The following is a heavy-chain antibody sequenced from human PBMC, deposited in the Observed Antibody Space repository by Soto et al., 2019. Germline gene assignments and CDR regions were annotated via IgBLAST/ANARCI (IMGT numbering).Heavy chain of an antibody. J-gene: IGHJ5*02. Sequence: DVQLVESGGGLVQPGGSLRLSCAASGFAFSRYWMHWVRRAPGKGLVWVSRINTDGRTITYADSVKGRFIISRDNVKNTLYLQMNSLRAEDTAIYYWAREESGRYDSSGYYLNWFDPWGQGALVTVSS. CDR2: INTDGRTI. V-gene: IGHV3-74*01. CDR1: GFAFSRYW. D-gene: IGHD3-22*01. CDR3: AREESGRYDSSGYYLNWFDP.